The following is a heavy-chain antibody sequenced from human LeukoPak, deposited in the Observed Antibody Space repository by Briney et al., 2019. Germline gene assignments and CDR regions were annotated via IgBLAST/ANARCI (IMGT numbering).Heavy chain of an antibody. Sequence: ASVKVSCKASGGTFSSYAISWVRQAPGQGLEWMGGINPNSGGTNYAQKFQGRVTMTRDTSISTAYMELSRLRSDDTAVYYCAREHDYGDYGVPYYYYYYMDVWGKGTTVTVSS. CDR3: AREHDYGDYGVPYYYYYYMDV. D-gene: IGHD4-17*01. CDR2: INPNSGGT. V-gene: IGHV1-2*02. CDR1: GGTFSSYA. J-gene: IGHJ6*03.